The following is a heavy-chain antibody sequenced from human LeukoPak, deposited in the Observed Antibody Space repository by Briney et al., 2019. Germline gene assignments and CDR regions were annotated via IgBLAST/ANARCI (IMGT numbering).Heavy chain of an antibody. CDR1: GFTFNNYA. CDR3: ARRPPTNWGLDY. V-gene: IGHV3-23*01. CDR2: IGGSGGST. D-gene: IGHD7-27*01. J-gene: IGHJ4*02. Sequence: GGSLRLSCAASGFTFNNYAMNWVRQAPGKGLEWVSLIGGSGGSTYYADSVRGRFTISRDNSKNTLYLQMNSLRAEDTAVYYCARRPPTNWGLDYWGQGTLVTVSS.